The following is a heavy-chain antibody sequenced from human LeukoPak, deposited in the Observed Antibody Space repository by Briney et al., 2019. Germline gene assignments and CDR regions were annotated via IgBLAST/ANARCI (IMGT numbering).Heavy chain of an antibody. D-gene: IGHD3-22*01. CDR3: ARAYPPYYYDSSGRLNWFDP. V-gene: IGHV4-39*07. CDR1: GGSISSSSYY. CDR2: IYYSGST. Sequence: SETLSLTCTVSGGSISSSSYYWGWIRQPPGKGLEWIGSIYYSGSTYYNPSLKSRVTISVDTSKDQFSLKLSSVTAADTAVYYCARAYPPYYYDSSGRLNWFDPWGQGTLVTVSS. J-gene: IGHJ5*02.